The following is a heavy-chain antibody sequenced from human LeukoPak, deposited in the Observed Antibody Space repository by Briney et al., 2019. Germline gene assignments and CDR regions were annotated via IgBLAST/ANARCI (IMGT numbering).Heavy chain of an antibody. Sequence: PSETLSLTCTVSGGSISSYYWSWIRQPPGKGLDWIGYIYYSGSTNYNPSLKSRVTISVDTSKNQFSLKLSSVTAADTAVYYCARNLAGHFGGFYFDYWGPGTLVTVSS. CDR1: GGSISSYY. CDR3: ARNLAGHFGGFYFDY. J-gene: IGHJ4*02. D-gene: IGHD2-21*01. CDR2: IYYSGST. V-gene: IGHV4-59*01.